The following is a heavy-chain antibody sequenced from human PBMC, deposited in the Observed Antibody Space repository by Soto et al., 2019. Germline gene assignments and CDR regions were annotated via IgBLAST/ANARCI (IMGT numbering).Heavy chain of an antibody. CDR2: INHSGST. CDR1: GGSFSGYY. V-gene: IGHV4-34*01. D-gene: IGHD6-13*01. CDR3: ASLIAAAGRPNYYYYYYMDV. Sequence: SETLSLTCAVYGGSFSGYYWSWIRQPPGKGLDWIGEINHSGSTNYNPSLKSRVTISVDTSKNQFSLKLSSVTAADTAVYYCASLIAAAGRPNYYYYYYMDVWGKGTTVTVSS. J-gene: IGHJ6*03.